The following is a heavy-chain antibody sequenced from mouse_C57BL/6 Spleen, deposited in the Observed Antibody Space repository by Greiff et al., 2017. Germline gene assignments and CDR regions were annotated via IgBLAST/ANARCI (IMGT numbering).Heavy chain of an antibody. V-gene: IGHV5-17*01. CDR3: ARGASYYDYVPVDY. D-gene: IGHD2-4*01. J-gene: IGHJ2*01. CDR2: ISSGSSTI. Sequence: EVMLVESGGGLVKPGGSLTLSCAASGFTFSDYGMHWVRQAPEKGLEWVAYISSGSSTIYYADTVKGRFTISRDNAKNTLFLQMTSLRSEDTAMYYCARGASYYDYVPVDYWGQGTTLTVSS. CDR1: GFTFSDYG.